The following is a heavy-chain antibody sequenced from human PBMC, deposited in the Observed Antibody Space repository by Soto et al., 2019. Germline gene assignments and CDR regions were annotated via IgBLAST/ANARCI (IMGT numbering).Heavy chain of an antibody. CDR2: ISSSSSYT. D-gene: IGHD3-16*01. V-gene: IGHV3-11*06. J-gene: IGHJ4*02. Sequence: PGGSLRLSCAASGFTFSDYYMSWIRQAPGKGLEWVSYISSSSSYTNYADSVKGRFTISRDNAKNSLYLQMNSLRAEDTAVYYCARELVMVPYIDYWGQGTLVTVSS. CDR1: GFTFSDYY. CDR3: ARELVMVPYIDY.